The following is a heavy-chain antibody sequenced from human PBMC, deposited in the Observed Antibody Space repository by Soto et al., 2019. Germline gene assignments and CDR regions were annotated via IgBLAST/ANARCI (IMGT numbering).Heavy chain of an antibody. Sequence: EVQVVESGGGLVKPGGSRRLPCAASGFTFTNYWLHWVRQVPGEGLVWVSRIDNHGDGTSYADFVKGRFTISRDNAKNTLYLQMNSLRVEDTAIYYCGTVFEKWGQGTMVTVSS. CDR2: IDNHGDGT. CDR3: GTVFEK. CDR1: GFTFTNYW. V-gene: IGHV3-74*01. J-gene: IGHJ3*02.